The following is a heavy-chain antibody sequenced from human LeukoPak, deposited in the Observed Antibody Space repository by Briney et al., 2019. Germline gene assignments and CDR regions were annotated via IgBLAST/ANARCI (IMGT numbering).Heavy chain of an antibody. Sequence: SETLSLTCAVYGGSFSGYYWSWIRQPPGKGLGWIGEINHSGSTNYNPSLKSRVTISVDTSKNQFSLKLSSVTAADTAVYYCARETSQKGAHYMDVWGKGTTVTISS. J-gene: IGHJ6*03. CDR2: INHSGST. CDR1: GGSFSGYY. CDR3: ARETSQKGAHYMDV. D-gene: IGHD3-16*01. V-gene: IGHV4-34*01.